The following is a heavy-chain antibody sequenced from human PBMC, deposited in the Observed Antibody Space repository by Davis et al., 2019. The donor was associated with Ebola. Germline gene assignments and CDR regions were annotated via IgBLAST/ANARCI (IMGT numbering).Heavy chain of an antibody. Sequence: GESLKISCTDSVITFSSYAMSWVRQAPGKGLEWVSAISGSGGSTYYADSVKGRFTISSDNSKKTMYLQMNSLRGEDTAVYYCARSGLSFGVVKYHYGMDAWGKGTTVTVSS. D-gene: IGHD3-3*01. V-gene: IGHV3-23*01. CDR1: VITFSSYA. CDR2: ISGSGGST. J-gene: IGHJ6*04. CDR3: ARSGLSFGVVKYHYGMDA.